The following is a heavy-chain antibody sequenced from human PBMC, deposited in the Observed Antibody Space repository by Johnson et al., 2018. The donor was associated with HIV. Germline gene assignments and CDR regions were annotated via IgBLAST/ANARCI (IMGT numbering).Heavy chain of an antibody. CDR1: GFTFSSYG. Sequence: QVQLVESGGGLVQPGGSLRLSCAASGFTFSSYGMHWVRQAPGKGLEWVACIRYDGSNNYYADSVKVRFTISRDNSKNTLYLQMNSLRAEDTAVYYCAKNRSRDDAFDIWGRGTMVTVSS. V-gene: IGHV3-30*02. CDR2: IRYDGSNN. J-gene: IGHJ3*02. CDR3: AKNRSRDDAFDI. D-gene: IGHD1-26*01.